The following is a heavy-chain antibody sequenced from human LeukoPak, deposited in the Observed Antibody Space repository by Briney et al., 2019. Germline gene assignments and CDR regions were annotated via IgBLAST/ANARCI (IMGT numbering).Heavy chain of an antibody. D-gene: IGHD5-12*01. J-gene: IGHJ4*02. CDR2: ISAYNGNT. CDR3: ARGRSKWLRFRALDY. CDR1: GYTFTSYG. V-gene: IGHV1-18*01. Sequence: ASVKVSCKASGYTFTSYGISWVRQAPGQGLEWMGWISAYNGNTNYAQKLQGRVTMTTDTSTSTAYMELSSLRSEDTAVYYCARGRSKWLRFRALDYWGQGTLVTVSS.